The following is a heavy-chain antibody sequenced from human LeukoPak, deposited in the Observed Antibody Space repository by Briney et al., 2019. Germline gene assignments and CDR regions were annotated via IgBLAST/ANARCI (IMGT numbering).Heavy chain of an antibody. CDR2: IIPIFGTA. J-gene: IGHJ4*02. V-gene: IGHV1-69*05. D-gene: IGHD2-15*01. CDR3: ARVYCSGGSCYDGRFDY. CDR1: GGTFSSYA. Sequence: GASVKVSCKASGGTFSSYAISWVRQAPGQGLEWMGGIIPIFGTAHYAQKLQGRVTITTDESTSTAYMELSSLRSEDAAVYYCARVYCSGGSCYDGRFDYWGQGTLVTVSS.